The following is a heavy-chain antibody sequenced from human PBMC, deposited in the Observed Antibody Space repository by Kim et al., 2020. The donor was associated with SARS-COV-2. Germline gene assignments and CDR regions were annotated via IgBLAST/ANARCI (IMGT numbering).Heavy chain of an antibody. CDR3: AKEPRSRRYFDY. Sequence: GGSLRLSCSVSGYTFSNYAMSWVRQAPGKGLEWVSTISDSGCSTNYADSVKGRFTISRDNSKNTLDLLMNSLRAEDTAVYYCAKEPRSRRYFDYWSQGTLVTVSS. J-gene: IGHJ4*02. D-gene: IGHD6-13*01. CDR2: ISDSGCST. V-gene: IGHV3-23*01. CDR1: GYTFSNYA.